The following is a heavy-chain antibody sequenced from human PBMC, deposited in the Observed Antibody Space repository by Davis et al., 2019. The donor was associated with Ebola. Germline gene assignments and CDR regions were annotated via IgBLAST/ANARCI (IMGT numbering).Heavy chain of an antibody. CDR2: VSASGDIT. J-gene: IGHJ4*02. D-gene: IGHD3-16*01. CDR1: GFTFSAFS. Sequence: GESLKISCAASGFTFSAFSMTWVRQAPGKGLDWVSYVSASGDITYYADSVKGRFTISRDNSKNTLSLQMNSLRAEDTAVYYCARGGETRLEYWGQGTLVTVSS. CDR3: ARGGETRLEY. V-gene: IGHV3-23*01.